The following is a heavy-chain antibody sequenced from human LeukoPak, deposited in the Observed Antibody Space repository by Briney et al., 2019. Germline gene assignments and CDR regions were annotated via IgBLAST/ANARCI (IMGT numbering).Heavy chain of an antibody. CDR2: ISGSGGST. D-gene: IGHD3-3*01. CDR1: GFTFSSYA. J-gene: IGHJ5*02. V-gene: IGHV3-23*01. Sequence: GGSLRLSCAASGFTFSSYAMSWVRQAPGKGLEWVSTISGSGGSTYYADSVKGRFTISRDNSKNTLYLQMNSLRAEDTAVYYCAKARLETYYDFWSGYREDNWFDPWGQGTLVTVSS. CDR3: AKARLETYYDFWSGYREDNWFDP.